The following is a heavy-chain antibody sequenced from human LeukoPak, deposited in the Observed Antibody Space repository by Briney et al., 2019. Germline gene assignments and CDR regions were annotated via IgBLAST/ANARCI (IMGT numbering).Heavy chain of an antibody. CDR3: ARGGGSLNSGSYDYYMDV. CDR2: ISSSSSSYI. CDR1: GFTFSSYS. Sequence: GGSLRLSCAASGFTFSSYSMNWVRQAPGKGLEWVSSISSSSSSYIYYADSVKGRFTISRDNAKNSLYLQMNSLRAEDTAVYYCARGGGSLNSGSYDYYMDVWGKGTTVTVSS. V-gene: IGHV3-21*01. D-gene: IGHD1-26*01. J-gene: IGHJ6*03.